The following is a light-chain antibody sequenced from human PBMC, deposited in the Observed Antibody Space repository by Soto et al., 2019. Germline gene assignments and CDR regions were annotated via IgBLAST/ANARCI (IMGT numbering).Light chain of an antibody. CDR1: SSDVGDYNY. CDR3: CSYAGTYTVV. CDR2: EVS. Sequence: QSALTQPRSVSGSPGQSVTISCTGTSSDVGDYNYVSWYQQHPGKAPKFIIYEVSKRPSGVPDRFSGSKSGNTAPLTISGLQAEYEADYYCCSYAGTYTVVFGGGTKLTVL. V-gene: IGLV2-11*01. J-gene: IGLJ2*01.